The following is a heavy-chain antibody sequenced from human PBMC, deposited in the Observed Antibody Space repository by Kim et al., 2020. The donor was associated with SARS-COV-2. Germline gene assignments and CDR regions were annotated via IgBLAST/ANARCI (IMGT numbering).Heavy chain of an antibody. D-gene: IGHD6-19*01. V-gene: IGHV4-34*01. CDR3: ARGGGIAVAGIGNWFDP. J-gene: IGHJ5*02. Sequence: LKGRVTISVDTSKNQFSLKLSSVTAADTAVYYCARGGGIAVAGIGNWFDPWGQGTLVTVSS.